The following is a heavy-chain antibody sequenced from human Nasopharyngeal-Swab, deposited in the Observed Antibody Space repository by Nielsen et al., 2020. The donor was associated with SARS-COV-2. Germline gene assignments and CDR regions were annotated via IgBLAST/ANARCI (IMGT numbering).Heavy chain of an antibody. CDR2: ISSSSSYI. J-gene: IGHJ5*02. CDR3: ARDIGSSWTNWFDP. V-gene: IGHV3-21*01. CDR1: GFTFSSHS. D-gene: IGHD6-13*01. Sequence: GESLKISCAASGFTFSSHSMNWVRQAPGKGLEWVSSISSSSSYIYYADSVKGRFTISRDNAKNSLYLQMNSLRAEDTAVYYCARDIGSSWTNWFDPWGQGTLVTVSS.